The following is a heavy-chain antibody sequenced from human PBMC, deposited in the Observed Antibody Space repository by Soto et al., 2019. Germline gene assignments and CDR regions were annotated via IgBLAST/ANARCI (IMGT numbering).Heavy chain of an antibody. J-gene: IGHJ4*02. CDR3: ARGFYPPGYCSGGSCYYFDY. D-gene: IGHD2-15*01. CDR2: INHSGST. V-gene: IGHV4-34*01. Sequence: QVQLQQWGAGLLKPSETLSLTCAVYGGSFSGYYWSWIRQPPGKGLEWMGEINHSGSTNYNPSLKSRVTISVDTSKNQCSLKLSSVTAADTAVYSCARGFYPPGYCSGGSCYYFDYWGQGTLVTVSS. CDR1: GGSFSGYY.